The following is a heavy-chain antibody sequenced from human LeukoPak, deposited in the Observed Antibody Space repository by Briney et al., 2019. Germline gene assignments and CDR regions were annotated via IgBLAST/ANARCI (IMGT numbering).Heavy chain of an antibody. CDR2: IYYSGST. J-gene: IGHJ4*02. CDR3: ARAEGGVFLFDY. D-gene: IGHD1-26*01. Sequence: PSETLSLTCTVSGGSISSYYWSWIRQPPGKGLEWFGYIYYSGSTNYNPSLKSRGTISVDTSKNQFSLNLSSVTAADTAVYYCARAEGGVFLFDYWGQGTLVTVSS. V-gene: IGHV4-59*01. CDR1: GGSISSYY.